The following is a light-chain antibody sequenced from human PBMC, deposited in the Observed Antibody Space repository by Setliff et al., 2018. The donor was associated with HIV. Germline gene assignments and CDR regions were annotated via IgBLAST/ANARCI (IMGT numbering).Light chain of an antibody. CDR3: QAWDSSTLYV. J-gene: IGLJ1*01. CDR1: KLGDKY. V-gene: IGLV3-1*01. CDR2: QDN. Sequence: SYALTQPPSVSVSPGQTASITCSGDKLGDKYACWYQQKPGQFPVLVIYQDNKRPSGIPERFSGSNSGNTATLTISGTQAMDEADYYCQAWDSSTLYVFGTGTKVTVL.